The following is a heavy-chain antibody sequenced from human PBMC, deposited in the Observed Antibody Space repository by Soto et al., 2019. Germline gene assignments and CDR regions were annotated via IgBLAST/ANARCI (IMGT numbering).Heavy chain of an antibody. V-gene: IGHV1-69*01. Sequence: QVQLVQSGAEVKKPGSSVKVSCKASGGTFSSYAISWVRQAPGQGLEWMGGIIPIFGKANYAQKFQGRVTITADESTSTAYMELSSLRSEDTAVYYCAREEDHDYSINYAFDICGQGTMVTVSS. CDR3: AREEDHDYSINYAFDI. CDR2: IIPIFGKA. D-gene: IGHD4-4*01. J-gene: IGHJ3*02. CDR1: GGTFSSYA.